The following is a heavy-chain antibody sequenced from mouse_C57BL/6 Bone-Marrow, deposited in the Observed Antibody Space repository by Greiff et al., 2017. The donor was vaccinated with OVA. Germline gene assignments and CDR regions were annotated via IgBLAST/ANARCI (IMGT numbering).Heavy chain of an antibody. Sequence: LQESGPGLVAPSQSLSITCTVSGFSLTSYGVSWVRQPPGKGLEWLGVIWGDGSTNYHSALISRLSISTDNYNSQVFLILTRLQTDDTATYYCANCYGSSSWHFDVWGTGTTVTVSS. J-gene: IGHJ1*03. CDR3: ANCYGSSSWHFDV. CDR1: GFSLTSYG. D-gene: IGHD1-1*01. V-gene: IGHV2-3*01. CDR2: IWGDGST.